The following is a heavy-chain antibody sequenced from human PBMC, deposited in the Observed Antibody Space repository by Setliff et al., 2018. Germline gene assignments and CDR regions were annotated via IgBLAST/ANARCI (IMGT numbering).Heavy chain of an antibody. V-gene: IGHV4-59*01. Sequence: SETLSLTCTVSDGSLSTYYWSWIRQPPGKGLEWIGYVYYSGTASYSPSLRSRLTISVDTSKNQFSLKLRSVTAADTAVYYCARGGTFRYFDFWGQGAPVTVS. J-gene: IGHJ4*02. D-gene: IGHD5-12*01. CDR3: ARGGTFRYFDF. CDR2: VYYSGTA. CDR1: DGSLSTYY.